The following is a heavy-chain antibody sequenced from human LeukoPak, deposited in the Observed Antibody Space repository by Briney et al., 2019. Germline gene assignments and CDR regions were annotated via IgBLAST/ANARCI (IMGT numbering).Heavy chain of an antibody. CDR2: ISYDGSNK. CDR3: ARDKEGVVVPAAILSV. Sequence: GGSLRLSCAASGFTFSSYAMHWVRQAPGKGLEWVAVISYDGSNKYYADSVKGRFTISRDNSKNTLYLQMNSLRAEDTAVYYCARDKEGVVVPAAILSVWGQGTTVTVSS. CDR1: GFTFSSYA. V-gene: IGHV3-30-3*01. D-gene: IGHD2-2*02. J-gene: IGHJ6*02.